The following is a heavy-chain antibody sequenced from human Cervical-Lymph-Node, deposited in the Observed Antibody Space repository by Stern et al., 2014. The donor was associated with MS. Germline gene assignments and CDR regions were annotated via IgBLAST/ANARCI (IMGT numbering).Heavy chain of an antibody. V-gene: IGHV1-58*02. CDR3: ASERYTYYDDQRPPGGFDP. CDR1: GITFSHSA. D-gene: IGHD3-3*01. CDR2: VVVFNGDV. J-gene: IGHJ5*02. Sequence: QLVQSGPEVKKPGTSVKVSCKASGITFSHSAIQWLRQARGQRPEWIGWVVVFNGDVNYAPRFQEIVTITRDMSTSTVYMELRSLRSEDTAIYYCASERYTYYDDQRPPGGFDPWGQGTLVAVSS.